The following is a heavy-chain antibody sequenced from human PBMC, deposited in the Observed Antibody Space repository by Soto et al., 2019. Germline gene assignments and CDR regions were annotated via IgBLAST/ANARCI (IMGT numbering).Heavy chain of an antibody. D-gene: IGHD5-12*01. Sequence: TLSLTCAVYGGSFSGYYWSCIRQPPGKGLEWIGEINHSGSTNYNPSLKSRVTISVDTSKNQFSLKLSSVTAADTAVYYCATVDIVATKDYWGQGTLVTVSS. J-gene: IGHJ4*02. CDR3: ATVDIVATKDY. CDR2: INHSGST. CDR1: GGSFSGYY. V-gene: IGHV4-34*01.